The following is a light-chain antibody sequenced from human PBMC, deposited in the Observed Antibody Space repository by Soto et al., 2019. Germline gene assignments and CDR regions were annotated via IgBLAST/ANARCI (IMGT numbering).Light chain of an antibody. CDR2: DVS. Sequence: DIQMTQSPSSLSASVGDRVTITCQASRDISKFLNWYQQKPGKAPKLLIYDVSNLDAGVPSRFSGSRSGTGFTLTINNLQPEDTATYYCLQYDDLPGTFGGGTKVTI. CDR1: RDISKF. V-gene: IGKV1-33*01. CDR3: LQYDDLPGT. J-gene: IGKJ4*01.